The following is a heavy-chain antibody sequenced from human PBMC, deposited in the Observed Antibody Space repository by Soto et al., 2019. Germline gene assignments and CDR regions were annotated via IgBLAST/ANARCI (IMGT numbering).Heavy chain of an antibody. CDR2: IYSGGST. CDR1: GFTVSSNY. CDR3: ARGYSSSWRHFDY. D-gene: IGHD6-13*01. V-gene: IGHV3-53*04. J-gene: IGHJ4*02. Sequence: EVQLVESGGGLVQPGGSLRLSCAASGFTVSSNYMSWVRQAPGKGLEWVSVIYSGGSTYYADSVKGRFTISRHNSKNTLYLQMISLRAEDTAVYYCARGYSSSWRHFDYWGQGTLVTVSS.